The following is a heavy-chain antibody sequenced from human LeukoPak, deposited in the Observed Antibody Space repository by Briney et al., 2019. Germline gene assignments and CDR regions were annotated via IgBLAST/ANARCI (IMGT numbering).Heavy chain of an antibody. CDR2: IIPILGIA. Sequence: SVKVCCKASGGTFSIYAISWVRQAPGQGLEWMGRIIPILGIANYAQKFQGRVTITADKSTSTAYMELSSLRSEDTAVYYCAGGVLRYNWFDPWGQGTLVTVSS. V-gene: IGHV1-69*04. CDR3: AGGVLRYNWFDP. D-gene: IGHD3-9*01. CDR1: GGTFSIYA. J-gene: IGHJ5*02.